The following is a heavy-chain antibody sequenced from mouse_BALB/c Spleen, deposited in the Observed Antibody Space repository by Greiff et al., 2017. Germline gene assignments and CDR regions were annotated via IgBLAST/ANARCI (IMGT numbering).Heavy chain of an antibody. D-gene: IGHD1-1*01. CDR1: GYAFSSSW. J-gene: IGHJ2*01. V-gene: IGHV1-82*01. Sequence: VQLQQSGPELVKPGASVKISCKASGYAFSSSWMNWVKQRPGQGLEWIGRIYPGDGDTNYNGKFKGKATLTADKSSSTAYMQLSSLTSVDSAVYFCARGDYYGTYFDYWGQGTTLTVSS. CDR3: ARGDYYGTYFDY. CDR2: IYPGDGDT.